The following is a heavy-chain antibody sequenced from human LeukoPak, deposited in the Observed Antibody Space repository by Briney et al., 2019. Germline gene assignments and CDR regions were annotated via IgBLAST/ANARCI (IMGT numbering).Heavy chain of an antibody. V-gene: IGHV4-59*08. CDR3: ARWYSSGWAFDY. Sequence: SETLSLTCTVSGGSISSYYWSWIRQPPGKGLEWIGYIYYSGSTNYNPSLKSRVTISVDTSKNQFSLKLSSVTAADTAVYYCARWYSSGWAFDYWGLGTLVTVSS. D-gene: IGHD6-19*01. CDR2: IYYSGST. CDR1: GGSISSYY. J-gene: IGHJ4*02.